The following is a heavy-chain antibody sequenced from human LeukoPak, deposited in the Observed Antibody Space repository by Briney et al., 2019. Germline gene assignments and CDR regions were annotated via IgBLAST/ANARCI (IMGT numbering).Heavy chain of an antibody. V-gene: IGHV3-9*03. J-gene: IGHJ4*02. Sequence: GGSLRLSCAASGFTFDDYAMHWVRQAPGKGLEWVSGISWNSGSIGYADSVKGRFTISRDNAKNSLYLQMNSLRAEDMALYYCARDFRGAVVNGSYWGQGTLVTVSS. D-gene: IGHD3-22*01. CDR2: ISWNSGSI. CDR3: ARDFRGAVVNGSY. CDR1: GFTFDDYA.